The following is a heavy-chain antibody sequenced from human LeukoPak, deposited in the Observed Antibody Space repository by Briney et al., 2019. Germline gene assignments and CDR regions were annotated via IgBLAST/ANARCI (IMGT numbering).Heavy chain of an antibody. J-gene: IGHJ4*02. CDR1: GFTFSSYW. CDR2: IKQDGSDK. Sequence: GGSLRLSCAASGFTFSSYWMSWVRQAPGKGSEWVANIKQDGSDKYYVDSVKGRFTISRDNAKNSLYLQMNSLRAEDTAAYYCGRGVTSDYWGQGTLVTVSS. V-gene: IGHV3-7*03. D-gene: IGHD5-18*01. CDR3: GRGVTSDY.